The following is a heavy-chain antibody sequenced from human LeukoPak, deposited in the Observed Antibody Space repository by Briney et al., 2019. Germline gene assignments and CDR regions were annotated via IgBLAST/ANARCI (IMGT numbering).Heavy chain of an antibody. CDR3: AKRIEAAGPYFDS. CDR2: VSASGGST. CDR1: GFTFSNYA. V-gene: IGHV3-23*01. J-gene: IGHJ4*02. D-gene: IGHD6-13*01. Sequence: GGSLRLSCAASGFTFSNYAMSWVRQAPGMGLEWVSAVSASGGSTYYADSVKGRFTISRDNSKSTLYLRMNTLRAEDTALYYCAKRIEAAGPYFDSWGQGTLVTVSS.